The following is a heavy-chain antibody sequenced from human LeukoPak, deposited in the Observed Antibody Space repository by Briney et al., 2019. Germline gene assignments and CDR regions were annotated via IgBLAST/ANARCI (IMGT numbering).Heavy chain of an antibody. Sequence: PGGSLRLSCAASGFTFSSYAMSWVRQAPGKGLEWVSLISDSGGSTYYADSVKGRFTISRDNSKNTLYLQMNSLRADDTAVYYCAKVTRYCRGGSCYSAPFDYWGQGTLVTVSS. V-gene: IGHV3-23*01. CDR2: ISDSGGST. CDR1: GFTFSSYA. J-gene: IGHJ4*02. D-gene: IGHD2-15*01. CDR3: AKVTRYCRGGSCYSAPFDY.